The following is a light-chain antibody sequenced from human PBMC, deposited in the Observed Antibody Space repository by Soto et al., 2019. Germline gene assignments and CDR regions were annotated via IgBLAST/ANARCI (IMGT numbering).Light chain of an antibody. CDR2: GAS. V-gene: IGKV3-20*01. CDR3: QQYEAVVT. J-gene: IGKJ1*01. Sequence: ESVLTQSPGSLSFSPWERATLSWRASQSLTNNYFAWYQQKPGRALRLLIDGASTRATGIPDRFSGSGSGTDFTLTISRLEPEDVAVYYCQQYEAVVTFGQGTKADIK. CDR1: QSLTNNY.